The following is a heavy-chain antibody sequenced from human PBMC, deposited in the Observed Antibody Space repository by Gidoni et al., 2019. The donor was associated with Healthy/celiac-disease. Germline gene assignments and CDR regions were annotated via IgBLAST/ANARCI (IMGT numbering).Heavy chain of an antibody. J-gene: IGHJ6*03. CDR3: ARLRPSITMVRGSYYYMDV. Sequence: QVQLVQSGAEAKKPGASVKVSCKASGYTFTSYGISWVRQAPGQGLEWMGWISAYNGNTNYAQKLQGRVTMTTDTSTSTAYMELRSLRSDDTAVYYCARLRPSITMVRGSYYYMDVWGKGTTVTVSS. V-gene: IGHV1-18*01. D-gene: IGHD3-10*01. CDR2: ISAYNGNT. CDR1: GYTFTSYG.